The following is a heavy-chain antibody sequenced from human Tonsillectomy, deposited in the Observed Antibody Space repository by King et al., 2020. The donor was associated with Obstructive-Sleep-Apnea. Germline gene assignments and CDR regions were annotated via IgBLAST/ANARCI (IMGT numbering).Heavy chain of an antibody. D-gene: IGHD1-7*01. CDR3: SRRGPRITTAELPSHHNWFDP. Sequence: VQLVQSGAEVKKPGESLKISCKGSGYSFTSYWIGWVRQMPGKGLEWMGIIYPGDSDTRYSPSFQGQVTISADKSISTAYLQWSSLKASDTAMYYCSRRGPRITTAELPSHHNWFDPWGQGTLVTVSS. J-gene: IGHJ5*02. CDR2: IYPGDSDT. CDR1: GYSFTSYW. V-gene: IGHV5-51*01.